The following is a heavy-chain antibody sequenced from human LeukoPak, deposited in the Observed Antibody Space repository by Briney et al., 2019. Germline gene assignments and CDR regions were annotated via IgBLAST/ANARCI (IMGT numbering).Heavy chain of an antibody. CDR3: ARRKELEWSAAPHWYFDL. CDR2: IYYSGST. J-gene: IGHJ2*01. V-gene: IGHV4-39*01. CDR1: GGSISSSSYY. D-gene: IGHD3-3*01. Sequence: SETLSLTCTVSGGSISSSSYYWGWIRQPPGKGLEWIGSIYYSGSTYYNPSLKSRVTISVDTSKNQFSLKLSSVTAADTAVYYCARRKELEWSAAPHWYFDLWGRGTLVTVSS.